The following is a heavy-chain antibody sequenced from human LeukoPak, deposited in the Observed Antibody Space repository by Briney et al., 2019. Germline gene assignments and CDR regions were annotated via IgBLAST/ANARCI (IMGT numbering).Heavy chain of an antibody. V-gene: IGHV3-23*01. Sequence: QSGGSLRLSCAASGFTFSDYSMSWVRQAPGKGLGWVAAVGHNAAGTYYADSVKGRFTISRDNSRNTMYLQMNSLTAEDTAVYYCAKACLVATTPGRGMDVWGQGTTVAVS. J-gene: IGHJ6*02. D-gene: IGHD5-24*01. CDR3: AKACLVATTPGRGMDV. CDR1: GFTFSDYS. CDR2: VGHNAAGT.